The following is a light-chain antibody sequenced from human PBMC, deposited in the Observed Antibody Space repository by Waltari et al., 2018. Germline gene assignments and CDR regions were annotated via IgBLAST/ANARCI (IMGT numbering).Light chain of an antibody. CDR3: QQRSNLPRT. CDR2: SAS. V-gene: IGKV3-11*01. Sequence: EIVLTQSPDTLSLSAGERATLSCRASQSVTNYLAWYQQKPGQAPRVLIYSASNRATRVPARFSGTGSGTDFTLTISSLEPEDFAVDYCQQRSNLPRTFGQGTKVEV. J-gene: IGKJ1*01. CDR1: QSVTNY.